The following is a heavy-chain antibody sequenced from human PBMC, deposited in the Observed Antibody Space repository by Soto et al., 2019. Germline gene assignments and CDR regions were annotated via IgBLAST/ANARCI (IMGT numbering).Heavy chain of an antibody. V-gene: IGHV4-34*01. CDR1: GGSFSGYY. J-gene: IGHJ5*02. CDR2: INHSGST. Sequence: SETLSLTCAVYGGSFSGYYWSWIRQPPGKGLEWIGEINHSGSTNYNPSLKSRVTISVDTSKNQFSLKLSSVTAADTAVYYCVRVPVYPTWNWFDPWGQGTLVTVSS. CDR3: VRVPVYPTWNWFDP.